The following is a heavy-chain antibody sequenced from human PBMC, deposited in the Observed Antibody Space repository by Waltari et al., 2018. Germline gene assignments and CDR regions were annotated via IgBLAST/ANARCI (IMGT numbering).Heavy chain of an antibody. D-gene: IGHD6-13*01. V-gene: IGHV4-38-2*02. CDR2: IYHSGST. CDR3: ARDRSSDY. Sequence: QVQLQESGPGLVKPSETLSLTCTVSGYSISSGYYWGWIRQPPGKGLEWIGSIYHSGSTYYNPALKSRVTISVDTSKNQFSLKLSSVTAADTAVYYCARDRSSDYWGQGTLVTVSS. J-gene: IGHJ4*02. CDR1: GYSISSGYY.